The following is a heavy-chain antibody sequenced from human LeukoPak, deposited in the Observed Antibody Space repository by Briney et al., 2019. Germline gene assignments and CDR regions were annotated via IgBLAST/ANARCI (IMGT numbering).Heavy chain of an antibody. CDR2: INPGDSDT. D-gene: IGHD6-13*01. Sequence: GESLKISCKGSGYTFRNYWIAWVRQMPGIGLEWMGIINPGDSDTRYSPSFQGQVTISADESTTTAYLQWSSLKASDTAMYYCARHRAAGGSYYYGADVWGQGTTVTVSS. V-gene: IGHV5-51*01. J-gene: IGHJ6*02. CDR3: ARHRAAGGSYYYGADV. CDR1: GYTFRNYW.